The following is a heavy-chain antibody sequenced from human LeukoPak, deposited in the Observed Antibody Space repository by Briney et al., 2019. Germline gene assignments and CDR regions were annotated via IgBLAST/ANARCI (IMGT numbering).Heavy chain of an antibody. Sequence: GASVKVSCKASGYTFTSYYMHWVRQAPGQGLEWMGIINPSSGSTSYAQKFQGRVTMTEDTSTDTAYMELSSLRSEDTAVYYCATAFAGNLVDDWGQGTLVTVSS. CDR2: INPSSGST. D-gene: IGHD1-14*01. J-gene: IGHJ4*02. V-gene: IGHV1-46*01. CDR1: GYTFTSYY. CDR3: ATAFAGNLVDD.